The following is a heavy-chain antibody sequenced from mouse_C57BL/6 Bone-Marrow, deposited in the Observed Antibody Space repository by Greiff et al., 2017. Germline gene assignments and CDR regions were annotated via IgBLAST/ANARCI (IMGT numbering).Heavy chain of an antibody. CDR2: IDPETGGT. V-gene: IGHV1-15*01. Sequence: QVQLKQSGAELVRPGASVTLSCKASGYTFTDYEMHWVKQTPVHGLEWIGAIDPETGGTAYNQKFKGKAILTADKSSSTAYMELRSLTSEDSAVYYGTRTLAYYSNYLAWFAYWGQGTLVTVSA. CDR3: TRTLAYYSNYLAWFAY. D-gene: IGHD2-5*01. CDR1: GYTFTDYE. J-gene: IGHJ3*01.